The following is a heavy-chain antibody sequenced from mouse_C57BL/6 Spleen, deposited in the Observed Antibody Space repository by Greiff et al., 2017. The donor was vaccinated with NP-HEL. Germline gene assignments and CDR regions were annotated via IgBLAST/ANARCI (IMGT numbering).Heavy chain of an antibody. J-gene: IGHJ2*01. CDR3: ARGGGSSLDY. Sequence: EVQLQQSGPELVKPGASVKISCKASGYTFTDYYMNWVKQSHGKSLEWIGDINPNNGGTSYNQKFKGKATLTVDKSSSTAYMELRSLTSEDSAVYYWARGGGSSLDYWGQGTTLTVSS. D-gene: IGHD1-1*01. CDR2: INPNNGGT. CDR1: GYTFTDYY. V-gene: IGHV1-26*01.